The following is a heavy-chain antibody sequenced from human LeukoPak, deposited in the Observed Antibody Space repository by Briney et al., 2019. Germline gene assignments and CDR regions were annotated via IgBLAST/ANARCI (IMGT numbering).Heavy chain of an antibody. Sequence: GGSLRLSCTASGFTFGDYAMSWFRQAPGKGLEWVGFIRSKAYGGTTEYAASVKGRFTISRDDSKSIAYLQMNSLKTEDTAVYYCTRDLSSSWYDYYYYMDVWGKGTTVTVSS. CDR3: TRDLSSSWYDYYYYMDV. CDR1: GFTFGDYA. CDR2: IRSKAYGGTT. V-gene: IGHV3-49*03. D-gene: IGHD6-13*01. J-gene: IGHJ6*03.